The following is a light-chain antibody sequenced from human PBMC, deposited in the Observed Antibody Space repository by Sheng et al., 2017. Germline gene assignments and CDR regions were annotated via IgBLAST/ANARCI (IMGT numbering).Light chain of an antibody. J-gene: IGLJ3*02. Sequence: QSVLTQPPSASGTPGQRVTISCSGSSSNIGSNTVNWYQQLPGTAPKLLIYSNNQRPSGVPDRFSGSKSGTSASLAISGLQSEDEADYYCAAWDDSLTHWVFGRRDQADRP. CDR2: SNN. CDR3: AAWDDSLTHWV. V-gene: IGLV1-44*01. CDR1: SSNIGSNT.